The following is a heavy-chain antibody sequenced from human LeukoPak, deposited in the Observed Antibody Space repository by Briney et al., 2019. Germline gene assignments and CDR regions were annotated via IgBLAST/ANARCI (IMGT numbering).Heavy chain of an antibody. Sequence: SETLSLTCTVSGGSISSYYWSWIRQPPGKGLEWIGYIYYSGSTNYNPSLKSRVTISVDTSKNQFSLKLSSVTAADTAVYYCARENGYYGSGVNWFDPWGQGTLVTVSS. CDR3: ARENGYYGSGVNWFDP. CDR2: IYYSGST. J-gene: IGHJ5*02. D-gene: IGHD3-10*01. CDR1: GGSISSYY. V-gene: IGHV4-59*01.